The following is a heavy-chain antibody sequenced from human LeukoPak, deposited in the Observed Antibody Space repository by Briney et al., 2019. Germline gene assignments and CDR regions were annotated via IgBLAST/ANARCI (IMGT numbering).Heavy chain of an antibody. D-gene: IGHD2-2*02. CDR1: GGTFSSYA. CDR2: IIPIFGTA. CDR3: AREADIVVVPAAIKYYYYYGMDV. Sequence: SVKVSCKASGGTFSSYAISWVRQAPGQGLEWMGGIIPIFGTANYSQKFQGRVTITADKSTTTAYMELSSLRSEDTAVYYCAREADIVVVPAAIKYYYYYGMDVWGKGTTVTVSS. J-gene: IGHJ6*04. V-gene: IGHV1-69*06.